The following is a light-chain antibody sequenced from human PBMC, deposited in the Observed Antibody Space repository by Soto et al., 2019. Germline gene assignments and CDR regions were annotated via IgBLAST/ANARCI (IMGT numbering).Light chain of an antibody. V-gene: IGKV1-5*03. CDR1: QSISSW. CDR2: KAS. Sequence: DIQMTQSPSTLSASVGDRVTITCRASQSISSWLAWYQQKPGTAPKLLIYKASTLQSGVPSRFSGSGSGTEFTLTISSLQLDYSSTYHRQLYNDNWRFGQGIKVDIK. CDR3: QLYNDNWR. J-gene: IGKJ1*01.